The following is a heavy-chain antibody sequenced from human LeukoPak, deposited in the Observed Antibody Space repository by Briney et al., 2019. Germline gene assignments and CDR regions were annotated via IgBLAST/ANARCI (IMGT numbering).Heavy chain of an antibody. CDR3: AKVDYGDSLSFDY. V-gene: IGHV3-23*01. CDR2: ISGSGGST. D-gene: IGHD4-17*01. CDR1: GFTFSSYA. Sequence: PGGSLGLSCAASGFTFSSYAMSWVRQAPGKGLEWVSAISGSGGSTYYADSVKGRFTISRDNSKNTLYLQMNSLRAEDTAVYYCAKVDYGDSLSFDYWGQGTLVTVSS. J-gene: IGHJ4*02.